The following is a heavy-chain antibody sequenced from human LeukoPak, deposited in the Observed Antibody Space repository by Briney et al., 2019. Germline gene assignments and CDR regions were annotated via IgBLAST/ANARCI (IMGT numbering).Heavy chain of an antibody. CDR3: ATYPYPYYDILTGDPYYYYMDV. CDR2: INPSGGST. CDR1: GYTFTSYY. Sequence: ASVKVSCKASGYTFTSYYMHWVRQAPGQGLEWMGIINPSGGSTSYAQKFQGRVTITADKSTSTAYMELSSLRSEDTAVYYCATYPYPYYDILTGDPYYYYMDVWGKGTTVTVSS. D-gene: IGHD3-9*01. J-gene: IGHJ6*03. V-gene: IGHV1-46*01.